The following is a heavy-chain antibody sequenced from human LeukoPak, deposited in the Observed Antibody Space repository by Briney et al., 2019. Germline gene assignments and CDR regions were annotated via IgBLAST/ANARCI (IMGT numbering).Heavy chain of an antibody. CDR2: IYHSGRA. V-gene: IGHV4-38-2*01. CDR1: GFSISSGYY. CDR3: ASLAMTGAAGRGYLDN. D-gene: IGHD3-9*01. Sequence: PSETLSLTCAVSGFSISSGYYWGWIRQPPGKGLEWIGIIYHSGRAYYSPSLKSRVTISVDTSKNQFSLRLRSVTAADTAIYFCASLAMTGAAGRGYLDNWGQGTLVTVSS. J-gene: IGHJ4*02.